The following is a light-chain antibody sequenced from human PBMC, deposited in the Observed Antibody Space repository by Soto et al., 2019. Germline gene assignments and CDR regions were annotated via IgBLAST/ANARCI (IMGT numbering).Light chain of an antibody. J-gene: IGLJ2*01. CDR1: SSAVGSYNL. CDR2: EGS. V-gene: IGLV2-23*01. CDR3: SSYVDTSTVV. Sequence: QSALTQPASVSGSPGQSITISCTGASSAVGSYNLVSWYQHHPGKAPKLLIYEGSKRPSGVSNRFSGSKSGNTASLTISGLQAEDEADYYCSSYVDTSTVVFGGGTKLTVL.